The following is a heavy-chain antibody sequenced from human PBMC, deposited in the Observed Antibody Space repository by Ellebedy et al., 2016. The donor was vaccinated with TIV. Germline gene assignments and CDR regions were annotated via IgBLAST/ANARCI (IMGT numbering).Heavy chain of an antibody. D-gene: IGHD2-8*01. CDR1: GGTFSSYA. Sequence: AASVKVSCKASGGTFSSYAVSWVRQAPGQGLEWMGRIIPILDIANYAQKFQGRVTITADKSTTTAYMELSSLRSDDTAVYYCATDLRYCTNGVCFKRFDAFDVWGQGTMVTVSS. J-gene: IGHJ3*01. V-gene: IGHV1-69*04. CDR2: IIPILDIA. CDR3: ATDLRYCTNGVCFKRFDAFDV.